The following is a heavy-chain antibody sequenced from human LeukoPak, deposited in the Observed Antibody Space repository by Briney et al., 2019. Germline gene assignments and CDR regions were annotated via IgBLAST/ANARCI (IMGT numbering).Heavy chain of an antibody. Sequence: SETLSLTCAVYGGSFSGYYWSWIRQPPGKGLEWIGEINHSGSTNYNPSLKSRVTISVDTSKNQFSLKLSSVTAADTAVYYCARDLHPMVRGVIEYYFDYWGQGTLVTVSS. CDR1: GGSFSGYY. D-gene: IGHD3-10*01. CDR3: ARDLHPMVRGVIEYYFDY. V-gene: IGHV4-34*01. J-gene: IGHJ4*02. CDR2: INHSGST.